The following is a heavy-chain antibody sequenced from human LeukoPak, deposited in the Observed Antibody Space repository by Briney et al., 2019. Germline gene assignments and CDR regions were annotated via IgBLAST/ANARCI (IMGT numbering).Heavy chain of an antibody. D-gene: IGHD6-13*01. Sequence: SETLSLTCTVSGGSISSYYWSWIRQPPGKGLEWIGYIYYTGNTHYNFSLKSRVTISVATSKNQFSLKLSSVTAADTATYYCARGPGYSSSDGAFDIWGQGTMVTVSS. CDR2: IYYTGNT. J-gene: IGHJ3*02. V-gene: IGHV4-59*01. CDR1: GGSISSYY. CDR3: ARGPGYSSSDGAFDI.